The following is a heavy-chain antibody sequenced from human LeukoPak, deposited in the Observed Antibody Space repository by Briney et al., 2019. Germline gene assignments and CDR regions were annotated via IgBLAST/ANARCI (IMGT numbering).Heavy chain of an antibody. CDR3: ARLVWDDYVWGSYRSPEDAFDI. V-gene: IGHV4-34*01. J-gene: IGHJ3*02. D-gene: IGHD3-16*02. CDR2: INHSGST. Sequence: SETLSLTCAVSGGSFSGYYWNWIRQSPGKGLEWIGEINHSGSTHYNPSLKSRVTISVDTSQKQFSLKLSSVTAADTAVYYCARLVWDDYVWGSYRSPEDAFDIWGQGTMVTVSS. CDR1: GGSFSGYY.